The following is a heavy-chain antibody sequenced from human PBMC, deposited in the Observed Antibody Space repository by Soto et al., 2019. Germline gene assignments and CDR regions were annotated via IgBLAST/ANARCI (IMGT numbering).Heavy chain of an antibody. V-gene: IGHV3-21*01. Sequence: GGSLRLSCAASGFTFSSYSMNWVRQAPGKGLEWVSSISSSSSYIYYADSVKGRFTISRDNAKNSLYLQMNSLRAEDTAVYYCAREPRYCRGGSCSITGDAYDIRGQGTMVSVSS. J-gene: IGHJ3*02. CDR1: GFTFSSYS. CDR3: AREPRYCRGGSCSITGDAYDI. D-gene: IGHD2-15*01. CDR2: ISSSSSYI.